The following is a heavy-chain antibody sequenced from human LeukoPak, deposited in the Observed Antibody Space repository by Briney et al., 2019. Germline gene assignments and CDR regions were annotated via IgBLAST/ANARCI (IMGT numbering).Heavy chain of an antibody. Sequence: GGSLRLSCAASGFTFSDYYMSWIRQAPGKGLEWVSYISSSGSTIYYADSVKGRFTISRDNAKNSLYLQMNSLRAEDTAVYYCARPASDFWSGYYRGPFDYWGQGTLVTVSS. CDR3: ARPASDFWSGYYRGPFDY. J-gene: IGHJ4*02. D-gene: IGHD3-3*01. CDR2: ISSSGSTI. CDR1: GFTFSDYY. V-gene: IGHV3-11*01.